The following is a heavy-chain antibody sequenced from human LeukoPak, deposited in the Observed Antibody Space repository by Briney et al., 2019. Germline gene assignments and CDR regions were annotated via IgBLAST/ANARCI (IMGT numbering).Heavy chain of an antibody. V-gene: IGHV3-33*01. J-gene: IGHJ4*02. CDR1: GFTFSSYG. Sequence: GRSLRLSCAASGFTFSSYGMHWVRQAPGKGLEWVAVIWYDGSNKYYADSVKGRFTISRDNSKNTLYLQMNSLRAEDTAVYYCGRDPCGGDCYAFDYWGQGTLVTVSS. D-gene: IGHD2-21*02. CDR2: IWYDGSNK. CDR3: GRDPCGGDCYAFDY.